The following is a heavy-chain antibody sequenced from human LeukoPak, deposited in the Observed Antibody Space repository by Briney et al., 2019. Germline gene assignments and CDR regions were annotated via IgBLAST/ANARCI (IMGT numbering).Heavy chain of an antibody. J-gene: IGHJ4*02. CDR3: ARRGRRGYSYGFLDY. D-gene: IGHD5-18*01. V-gene: IGHV7-4-1*02. CDR2: INTNTGNP. Sequence: ASVKISCKASGYTFNTYAINWVRQAPGQGLELMGWINTNTGNPMYAQGFTGRFVFSLDTSVSTAYLQISSLKAEDTAVYYCARRGRRGYSYGFLDYWGQGTLVTVSS. CDR1: GYTFNTYA.